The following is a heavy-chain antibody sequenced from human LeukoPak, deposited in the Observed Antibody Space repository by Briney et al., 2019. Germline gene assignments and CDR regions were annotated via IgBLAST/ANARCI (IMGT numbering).Heavy chain of an antibody. D-gene: IGHD3-16*01. Sequence: GGSLRLSCAASGLTFSSYGMHWVRQAPGKGLEWVAVVSYDESNKYYADSVKGRFTISRDNFKNTLNLQMNSLRADDTAVYYCARGGSLGKSYWYFDLWGPGTLVTVSS. V-gene: IGHV3-30*03. CDR3: ARGGSLGKSYWYFDL. J-gene: IGHJ2*01. CDR2: VSYDESNK. CDR1: GLTFSSYG.